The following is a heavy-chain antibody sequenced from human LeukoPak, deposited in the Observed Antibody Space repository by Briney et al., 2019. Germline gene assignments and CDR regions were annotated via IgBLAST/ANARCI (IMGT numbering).Heavy chain of an antibody. D-gene: IGHD5-12*01. V-gene: IGHV1-69*04. CDR3: ASARGYSGYDPFDY. CDR2: IIPILGIA. Sequence: GASVKVSCKASGGTFSSYAISWVRQAPGQGLEWMGRIIPILGIANYAQKFQGRVTITADKSTSTAYMELSSLRSEDTAVYYCASARGYSGYDPFDYWGRGTLVTVSS. CDR1: GGTFSSYA. J-gene: IGHJ4*02.